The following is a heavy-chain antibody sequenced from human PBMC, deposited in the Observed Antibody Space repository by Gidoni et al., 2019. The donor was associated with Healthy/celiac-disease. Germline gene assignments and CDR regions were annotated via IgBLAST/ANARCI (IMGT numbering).Heavy chain of an antibody. D-gene: IGHD4-17*01. CDR2: ISSSSSYI. CDR1: GFTFSRFS. V-gene: IGHV3-21*01. Sequence: EVQLVESGGGLVKPGGSLRPSCPASGFTFSRFSMNWVRQVPGTGMEWVSSISSSSSYIYYADSVKGRFTISRDNAKNSLYLQLNSLRAEDTAVYYCAREGGANDYGDHRGFDPWGQGTLVTVSS. CDR3: AREGGANDYGDHRGFDP. J-gene: IGHJ5*02.